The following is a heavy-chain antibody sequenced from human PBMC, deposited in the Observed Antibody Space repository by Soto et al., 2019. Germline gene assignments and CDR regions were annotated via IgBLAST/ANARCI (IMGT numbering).Heavy chain of an antibody. Sequence: EVQLVESGGGLVKPGGSLRLSCAASGFTFTNTWMNWVRQAPGKGLEWVGRIKSXXXXXXTDYAAPVKGRFTISRDDSXXXXXXXXXXXXXXXXXXXXXXXXXXTARWGQGTLVTVSS. CDR1: GFTFTNTW. D-gene: IGHD2-21*02. J-gene: IGHJ4*02. CDR3: XXXXXTAR. V-gene: IGHV3-15*07. CDR2: IKSXXXXXXT.